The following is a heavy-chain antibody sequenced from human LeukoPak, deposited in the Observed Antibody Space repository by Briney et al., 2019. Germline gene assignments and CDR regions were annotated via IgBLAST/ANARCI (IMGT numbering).Heavy chain of an antibody. V-gene: IGHV5-51*01. Sequence: GVSLKISCNGSGYSFTRYWIGWVRQMTVKGLGWMGIIYSGDSDTRYSPSFQGQVTISADKSISTAYLQWSSLKASDTAMYYCARLDTAMVASWDAFDIWGQGTMVTVSS. D-gene: IGHD5-18*01. CDR2: IYSGDSDT. CDR3: ARLDTAMVASWDAFDI. CDR1: GYSFTRYW. J-gene: IGHJ3*02.